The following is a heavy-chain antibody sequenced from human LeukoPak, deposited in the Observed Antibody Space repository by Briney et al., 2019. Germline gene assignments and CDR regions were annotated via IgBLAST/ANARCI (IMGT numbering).Heavy chain of an antibody. V-gene: IGHV1-18*01. CDR1: GYTFTSYG. D-gene: IGHD1-26*01. CDR2: ISAYNGNT. CDR3: ARAKRGIVGATANWFDP. Sequence: ASVKVSCKASGYTFTSYGISWVRQAPGQGLEWMGWISAYNGNTNYAQKLQGRVTMTTDTSTSTAYMELRSLRSEDTAVYYCARAKRGIVGATANWFDPWGQGTLVTVSS. J-gene: IGHJ5*02.